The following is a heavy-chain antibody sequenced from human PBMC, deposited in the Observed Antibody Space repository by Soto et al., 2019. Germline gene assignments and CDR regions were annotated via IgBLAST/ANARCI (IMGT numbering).Heavy chain of an antibody. V-gene: IGHV3-23*01. CDR1: GFTFGSYA. CDR3: AKSDTALSYGFDP. J-gene: IGHJ5*02. D-gene: IGHD2-2*02. CDR2: ISSSGDSA. Sequence: EVQLLESGGDLVQPGGSLRLSCAASGFTFGSYAMIWVRQAPGKGLVWVSTISSSGDSAYYADSVKGRFTVSRDNSMSTIYMQMNSLSAEDTAVYYCAKSDTALSYGFDPWGQGTVVTLSS.